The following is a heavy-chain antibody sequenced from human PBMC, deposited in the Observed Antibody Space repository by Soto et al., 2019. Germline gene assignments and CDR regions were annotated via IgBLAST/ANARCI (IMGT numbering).Heavy chain of an antibody. Sequence: GGSLRLSCAASGFTFSSYGMHWVRQAPGKGLEWVAVIWYDGSNKYYADSVKGRFTISRDNSKNTLYLQMNSLRAEDTAVYYCARDPTYTIFGVVIPPHLDYYYGMDVWGQGTTVTVSS. J-gene: IGHJ6*02. CDR1: GFTFSSYG. CDR3: ARDPTYTIFGVVIPPHLDYYYGMDV. D-gene: IGHD3-3*01. V-gene: IGHV3-33*01. CDR2: IWYDGSNK.